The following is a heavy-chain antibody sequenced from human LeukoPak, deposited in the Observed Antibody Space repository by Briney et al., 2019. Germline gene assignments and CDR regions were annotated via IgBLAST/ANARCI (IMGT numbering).Heavy chain of an antibody. CDR3: ARQISPYYYGSGSYYKLYYFDY. CDR1: GGSFSGYY. J-gene: IGHJ4*02. V-gene: IGHV4-34*01. Sequence: SETLSLTCAVYGGSFSGYYWSWIRQPPGKGLEWIGEINHSGSTNYNPSLKSRVTISVDTSKNQFSLKLSSVTAADTAVYYCARQISPYYYGSGSYYKLYYFDYWGQGTLVTVSS. D-gene: IGHD3-10*01. CDR2: INHSGST.